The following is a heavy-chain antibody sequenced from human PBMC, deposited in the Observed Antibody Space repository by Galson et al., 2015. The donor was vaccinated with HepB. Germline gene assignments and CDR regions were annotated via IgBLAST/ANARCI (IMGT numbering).Heavy chain of an antibody. Sequence: PALVKPTQTLTLTCTFSGFSLNTSGVGVGWIRQPPGKALEWLAIIYWDDDERYSPSLESRLTITKDTSKNQVVLTMTNMDPVDTATYYCTHSFLIAAIQFWGQGTLVTVSS. V-gene: IGHV2-5*02. CDR3: THSFLIAAIQF. J-gene: IGHJ4*02. CDR1: GFSLNTSGVG. D-gene: IGHD2-21*01. CDR2: IYWDDDE.